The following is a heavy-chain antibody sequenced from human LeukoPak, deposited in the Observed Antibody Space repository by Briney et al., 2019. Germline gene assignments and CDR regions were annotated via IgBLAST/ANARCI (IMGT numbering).Heavy chain of an antibody. Sequence: GGSLRLSCAASGFTFSRYAMNWVRQPPGKGLEWVSTISGDSSTTSYAGSVKGRFTISRDNSKNTLYLQMSSLRAEDTAMYYCAKGRNFDWLSSSDFDYWGQGTLVTVSS. CDR1: GFTFSRYA. D-gene: IGHD3-9*01. J-gene: IGHJ4*02. CDR3: AKGRNFDWLSSSDFDY. CDR2: ISGDSSTT. V-gene: IGHV3-23*01.